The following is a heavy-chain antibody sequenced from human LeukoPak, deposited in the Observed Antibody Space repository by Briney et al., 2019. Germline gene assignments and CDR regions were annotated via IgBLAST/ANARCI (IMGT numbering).Heavy chain of an antibody. Sequence: GESLKISCKGSGYTFTNYWIGWVRQMPGKGLEWMGVVYPGDSDSDTKYSPSFQGQVTIPADKSISTAYLQWSSLKASDTAIYYCARRDYYGSGSYWGAFDYWGQGTLVTVSS. D-gene: IGHD3-10*01. V-gene: IGHV5-51*01. J-gene: IGHJ4*02. CDR3: ARRDYYGSGSYWGAFDY. CDR2: VYPGDSDSDT. CDR1: GYTFTNYW.